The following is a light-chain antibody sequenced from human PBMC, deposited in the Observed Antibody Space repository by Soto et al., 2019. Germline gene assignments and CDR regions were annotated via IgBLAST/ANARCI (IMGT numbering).Light chain of an antibody. CDR2: VAS. CDR3: QQGNSFPIT. Sequence: DIQITQSRSSVSASVGDRVTITCRGSQDISSWLAWYQQKPGEAPKLLINVASTLQGGVPSRFRGSGYGTEFTLTISSLQPEDFATYYCQQGNSFPITFGQGTRLEIK. CDR1: QDISSW. J-gene: IGKJ5*01. V-gene: IGKV1D-12*01.